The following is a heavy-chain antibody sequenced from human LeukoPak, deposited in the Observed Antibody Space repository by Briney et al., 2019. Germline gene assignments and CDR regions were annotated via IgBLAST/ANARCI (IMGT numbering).Heavy chain of an antibody. CDR3: ARGGYSGYDPPAY. Sequence: PSETPSLTCTVSGGSISSYYWSRIRQPPGKGLEWIGYIYYSGSTNYNPSLKSRVTISVDTSKNQFSLKLSSVTAADTAVYYCARGGYSGYDPPAYWGQGTLVTVSS. D-gene: IGHD5-12*01. J-gene: IGHJ4*02. CDR1: GGSISSYY. V-gene: IGHV4-59*01. CDR2: IYYSGST.